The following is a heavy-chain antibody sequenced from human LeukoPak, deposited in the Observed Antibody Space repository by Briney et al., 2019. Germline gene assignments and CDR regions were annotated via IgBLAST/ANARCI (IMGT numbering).Heavy chain of an antibody. J-gene: IGHJ3*01. CDR1: GYTFTGYY. Sequence: ASVKVSCKASGYTFTGYYMHWVRQAPGQGLEWMGWLNSNSGGTKYAQKFQGRVTMTRDTSISTAYMELSSLRSDDTAVYYCARDEAGNLESVLDFWGQGTMVAVSS. CDR2: LNSNSGGT. CDR3: ARDEAGNLESVLDF. V-gene: IGHV1-2*02. D-gene: IGHD5/OR15-5a*01.